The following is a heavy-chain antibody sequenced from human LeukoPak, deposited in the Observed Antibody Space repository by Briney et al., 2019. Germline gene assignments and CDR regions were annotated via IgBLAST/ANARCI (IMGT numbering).Heavy chain of an antibody. D-gene: IGHD3-10*01. V-gene: IGHV3-30-3*01. J-gene: IGHJ6*02. CDR1: GFTFSSYT. Sequence: PGRSLRLSCAASGFTFSSYTMHWVRQAPGKGLEWVAVKSYDGSNKYYADSVKGRFTISRDNSKNTLYLQMNSLRAEDTAVYYCARDTMVRDTHIDYYYYGMDVWGQGTTVTVSS. CDR2: KSYDGSNK. CDR3: ARDTMVRDTHIDYYYYGMDV.